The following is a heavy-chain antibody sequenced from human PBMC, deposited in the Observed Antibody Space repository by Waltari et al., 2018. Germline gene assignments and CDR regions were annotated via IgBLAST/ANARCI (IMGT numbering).Heavy chain of an antibody. D-gene: IGHD6-13*01. V-gene: IGHV3-7*01. CDR2: IKQDGSEK. Sequence: EVQMLESGGGLAQPGGSSRLSCEASGLSFSNYWMTWVRQASGKGPEWVANIKQDGSEKYYMDSVKGRFTISRDNAKNSLYLQMNNLRVEDTAVYYCTRGGRDSSWYWRDWGQGTLVTVSS. CDR1: GLSFSNYW. J-gene: IGHJ4*02. CDR3: TRGGRDSSWYWRD.